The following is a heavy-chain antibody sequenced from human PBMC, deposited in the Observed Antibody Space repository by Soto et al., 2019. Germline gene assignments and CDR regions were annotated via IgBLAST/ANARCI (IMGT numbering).Heavy chain of an antibody. CDR1: GFTFRSYG. CDR2: IWYDGSNK. V-gene: IGHV3-33*01. J-gene: IGHJ4*02. Sequence: GGSLRLSCAASGFTFRSYGMHWARQAPGKGLEWVAVIWYDGSNKYYADSVKGRFTISRDNSKNILYLQMNSLRAEDTAVYYCARGVVLVGTGPNDYWGQGTLVTVSS. D-gene: IGHD2-21*01. CDR3: ARGVVLVGTGPNDY.